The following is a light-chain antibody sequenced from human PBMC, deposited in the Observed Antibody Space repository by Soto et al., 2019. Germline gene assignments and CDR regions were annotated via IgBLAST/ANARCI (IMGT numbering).Light chain of an antibody. Sequence: EIVLTQSPGTLSLSPGERATLSCRASQSVSSAYLAWYQQKPGQAPRLLIYDVSSRATGIPDRFSGSGSGTDFTLTVSRLEPEEFAVYYCQQYGSSPETFGQGTKVEIK. CDR1: QSVSSAY. CDR2: DVS. CDR3: QQYGSSPET. J-gene: IGKJ1*01. V-gene: IGKV3-20*01.